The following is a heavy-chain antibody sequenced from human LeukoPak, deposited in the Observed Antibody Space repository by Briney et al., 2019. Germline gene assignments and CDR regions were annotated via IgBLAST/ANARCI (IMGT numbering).Heavy chain of an antibody. V-gene: IGHV4-39*01. CDR3: ARSSMVRGFLGSYYYYMDV. CDR2: IYYSGST. J-gene: IGHJ6*03. CDR1: GGSISSSSYY. D-gene: IGHD3-10*01. Sequence: SETLSLTCTVSGGSISSSSYYWGWIRQPPGKGLEWIGSIYYSGSTYYNPSLKSRVTISVDTSKNQFSLKLSSVTAADTAVYYCARSSMVRGFLGSYYYYMDVWGKGTTVTISS.